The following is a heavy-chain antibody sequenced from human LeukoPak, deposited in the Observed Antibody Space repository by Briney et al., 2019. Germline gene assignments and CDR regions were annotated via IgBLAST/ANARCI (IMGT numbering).Heavy chain of an antibody. D-gene: IGHD5-12*01. CDR2: ISYDGSNK. J-gene: IGHJ6*03. CDR1: GFTFSSYA. Sequence: PGGSLRLSCAASGFTFSSYAMHWVRQAPGKGLEWVAVISYDGSNKYYADSVKGRFTISRDNSKNTLYLQMNSLRAEDTAVYYCARESYRTRVATSHMDVWGKGTTVTVSS. CDR3: ARESYRTRVATSHMDV. V-gene: IGHV3-30*04.